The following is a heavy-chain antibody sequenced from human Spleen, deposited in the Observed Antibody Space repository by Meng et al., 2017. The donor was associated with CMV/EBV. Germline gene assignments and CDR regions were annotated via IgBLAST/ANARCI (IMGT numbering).Heavy chain of an antibody. D-gene: IGHD1-1*01. CDR1: GFTFSRYA. V-gene: IGHV3-23*01. Sequence: ASGFTFSRYAMSWVRQAPGKGLEWVSGISGSAFRTYYADSVKGRFTISRDNYKNTLNLQMNSLRVEDTAIYYCVKGDWTDAEIGFDYWGQGTLVTVSS. J-gene: IGHJ4*02. CDR3: VKGDWTDAEIGFDY. CDR2: ISGSAFRT.